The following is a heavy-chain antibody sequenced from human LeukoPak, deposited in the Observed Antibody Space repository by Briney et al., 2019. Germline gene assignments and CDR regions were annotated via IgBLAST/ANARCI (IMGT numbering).Heavy chain of an antibody. D-gene: IGHD6-13*01. V-gene: IGHV3-23*01. Sequence: GGSLRLSCAASAFTFNTNPMAWVRQAPGKGLERVSGISGSGSDTFYADSVKGRFTISRDNSKNTLYLQMSSLRAEDTAVYYCANVIIVAAGYEYLQHWGQGTLVSVSS. CDR3: ANVIIVAAGYEYLQH. CDR1: AFTFNTNP. CDR2: ISGSGSDT. J-gene: IGHJ1*01.